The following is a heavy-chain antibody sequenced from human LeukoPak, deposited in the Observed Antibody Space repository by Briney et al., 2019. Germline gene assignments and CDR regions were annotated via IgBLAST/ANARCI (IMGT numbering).Heavy chain of an antibody. Sequence: GASVKVSCKASGYTFTSYYMHWVRQAPGQGLEWMGIINPSGGSTSYAQKFQGRVIMTRDMSTSTVYMELSSLRSEDTAVYYCARAHWRELTFTGYYYYYMDVWGKGTTVTVS. CDR2: INPSGGST. J-gene: IGHJ6*03. CDR1: GYTFTSYY. CDR3: ARAHWRELTFTGYYYYYMDV. V-gene: IGHV1-46*01. D-gene: IGHD1-26*01.